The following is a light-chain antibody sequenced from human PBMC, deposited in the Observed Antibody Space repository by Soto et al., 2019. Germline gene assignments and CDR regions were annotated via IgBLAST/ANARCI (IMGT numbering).Light chain of an antibody. CDR2: DAA. Sequence: DIQMTQSPSSLSASVGDRVTITWQASQDISNYLSWYQQKPGKAPKLLIYDAANLQTGVPSRFSGGGSGTHFALTISSLQPEDIATYYCQHYHNLPFTFGPGTKVDVK. CDR1: QDISNY. CDR3: QHYHNLPFT. V-gene: IGKV1-33*01. J-gene: IGKJ3*01.